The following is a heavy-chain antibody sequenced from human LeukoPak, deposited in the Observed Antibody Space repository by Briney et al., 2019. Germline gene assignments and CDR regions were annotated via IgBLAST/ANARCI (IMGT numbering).Heavy chain of an antibody. Sequence: GGSLRLSCAASGFTVSSNYMSWVRQAPGKGLEWVSVIYSGGSRYYADSVKGRFTISRDNSKNTLYLQMNSLRAENTAVYYCAKGGELLTDFDYWGQGTLVTVSS. CDR3: AKGGELLTDFDY. CDR1: GFTVSSNY. V-gene: IGHV3-53*01. CDR2: IYSGGSR. J-gene: IGHJ4*02. D-gene: IGHD1-26*01.